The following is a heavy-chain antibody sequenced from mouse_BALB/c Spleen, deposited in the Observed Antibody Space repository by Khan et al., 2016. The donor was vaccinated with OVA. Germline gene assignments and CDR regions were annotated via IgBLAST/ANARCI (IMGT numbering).Heavy chain of an antibody. CDR1: GFTFSNYA. Sequence: EVELVESGGGLVKPGGSLKFSCAASGFTFSNYAMSWVHQTPEKRLEWVATISSGGRFTYYPDSVTGRFTISRDNANNPMYLQMSSLSAEDTAMHYCARTPDYYGSNYFDYWGQGTTRTVSS. CDR3: ARTPDYYGSNYFDY. V-gene: IGHV5-9-3*01. D-gene: IGHD1-1*01. J-gene: IGHJ2*01. CDR2: ISSGGRFT.